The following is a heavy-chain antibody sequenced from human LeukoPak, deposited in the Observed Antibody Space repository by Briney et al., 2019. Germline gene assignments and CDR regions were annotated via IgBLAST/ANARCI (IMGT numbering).Heavy chain of an antibody. CDR1: RGSISSGGYY. V-gene: IGHV4-31*03. J-gene: IGHJ6*04. Sequence: SETLSLTCTVSRGSISSGGYYWSWIRQHPGKGLEWLRYIYYSGSTYYNPSLKSRVTISVDTSKNQFSLKLSAVTAADTAVYYCARGYCSGGSCYPYGMDVWGKGTTVTVSS. CDR3: ARGYCSGGSCYPYGMDV. CDR2: IYYSGST. D-gene: IGHD2-15*01.